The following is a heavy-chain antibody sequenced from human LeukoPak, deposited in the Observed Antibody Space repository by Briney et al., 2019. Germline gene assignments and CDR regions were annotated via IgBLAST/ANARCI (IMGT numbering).Heavy chain of an antibody. CDR1: GGSISSGSYY. CDR2: IYTSGST. J-gene: IGHJ6*02. CDR3: ARDLTRSAGTGSGMDV. V-gene: IGHV4-61*02. Sequence: KPSETLSLTCTVSGGSISSGSYYWSWIRQPAGKGLVWIGRIYTSGSTNYNPSLKSRVTISVDTSKNQFSLKLSSVTAADTAVYYCARDLTRSAGTGSGMDVWGQGTTVTVSS. D-gene: IGHD6-13*01.